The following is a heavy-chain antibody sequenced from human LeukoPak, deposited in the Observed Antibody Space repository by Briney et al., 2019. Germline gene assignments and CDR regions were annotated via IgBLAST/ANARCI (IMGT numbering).Heavy chain of an antibody. V-gene: IGHV3-21*01. CDR1: GFTFSSYS. J-gene: IGHJ3*02. D-gene: IGHD3-10*01. Sequence: GALRLSCAASGFTFSSYSMNWVRQAPGKGLEWVSSISSSSSYIYYADSVKGRFTISRDNAKNSLYLQMNSLRAEDTAVYYCAVHELLWFGEPQGSHAFDIWGQGTMVTVSS. CDR3: AVHELLWFGEPQGSHAFDI. CDR2: ISSSSSYI.